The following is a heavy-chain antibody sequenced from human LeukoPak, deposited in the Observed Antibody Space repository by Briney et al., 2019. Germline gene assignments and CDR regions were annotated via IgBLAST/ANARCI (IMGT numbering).Heavy chain of an antibody. D-gene: IGHD3-3*01. CDR2: ISAYNGNT. CDR3: ARDRVLRFLGWFPTSDYYYYYGMDV. V-gene: IGHV1-18*01. Sequence: ASVKVSCKASGYTFTSYGISWVRQAPGQGLEWMGWISAYNGNTNYAQKLQGRVTMTTDTSTSTAYMELRSLRSDDTAVYYCARDRVLRFLGWFPTSDYYYYYGMDVWGQGTTVTVSS. CDR1: GYTFTSYG. J-gene: IGHJ6*02.